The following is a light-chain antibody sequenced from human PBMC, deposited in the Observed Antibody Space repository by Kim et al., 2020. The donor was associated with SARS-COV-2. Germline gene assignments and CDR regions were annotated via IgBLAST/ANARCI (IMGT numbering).Light chain of an antibody. CDR2: YDS. CDR3: QVWDSSSDHPV. J-gene: IGLJ3*02. CDR1: NIGSKS. Sequence: SYELTQPPSVSVAPGKTARITCGGNNIGSKSVHRYQQKPGQAPVLVIYYDSDRPSGIPERFSGSNSGNTATLTISRVEAGDEADYYCQVWDSSSDHPVFGGGTQLTV. V-gene: IGLV3-21*04.